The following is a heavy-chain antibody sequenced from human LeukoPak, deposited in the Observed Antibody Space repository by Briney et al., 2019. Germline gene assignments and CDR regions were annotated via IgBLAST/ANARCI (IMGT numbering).Heavy chain of an antibody. V-gene: IGHV3-33*01. CDR3: ARGTRGWPLDY. J-gene: IGHJ4*02. CDR2: IWYDGSNK. Sequence: GRSLRLSCAASGFTFSSYGMHWVRQAPGKGLEWVAVIWYDGSNKYYADSVKGRFTISRDNSKNTLYLQMNSLRAEDTAVYYCARGTRGWPLDYWGQGTLVTVSS. CDR1: GFTFSSYG. D-gene: IGHD6-19*01.